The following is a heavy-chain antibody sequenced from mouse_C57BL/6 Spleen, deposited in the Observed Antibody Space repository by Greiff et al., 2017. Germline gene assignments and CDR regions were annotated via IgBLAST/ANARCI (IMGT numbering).Heavy chain of an antibody. CDR2: ISYDGSN. CDR3: AMDLYDGYYGAWFAY. CDR1: GYSITSGYY. D-gene: IGHD2-3*01. Sequence: DVKLQESGPGLVKPSQSLSLTCSVTGYSITSGYYWNWIRQFPGNKLEWMGYISYDGSNNYNPSLKNRISITRDTSKNQFFLKLNSVTTEDTATYYCAMDLYDGYYGAWFAYWGQGTLVTVSA. J-gene: IGHJ3*01. V-gene: IGHV3-6*01.